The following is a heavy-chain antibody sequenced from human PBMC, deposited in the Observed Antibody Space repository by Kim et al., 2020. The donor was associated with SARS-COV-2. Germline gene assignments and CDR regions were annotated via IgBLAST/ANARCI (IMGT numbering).Heavy chain of an antibody. CDR3: ARENWGNYDY. Sequence: GGSLRLSCAASGFTFNNYGMHWVRQTPAKGLEWVAVISYDGSNEYYADSVKGRFTISRDNSKNTLYLQMNSLEAEDTAVYYCARENWGNYDYWGQGTLLTVSS. V-gene: IGHV3-33*08. CDR1: GFTFNNYG. CDR2: ISYDGSNE. D-gene: IGHD7-27*01. J-gene: IGHJ4*02.